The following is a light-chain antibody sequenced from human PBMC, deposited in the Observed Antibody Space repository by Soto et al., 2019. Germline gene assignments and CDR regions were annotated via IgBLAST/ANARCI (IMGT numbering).Light chain of an antibody. V-gene: IGKV4-1*01. Sequence: DIVMTQSPDSLAVSLGERATINCKSSQSVLYSSNNKNYLAWYQQKPGQPPKLLFYWASTRKSGVPDRFSGSGSGKDFTLTISSLQAEDVAVYYCQQYYTTPYTFGQGTKLEFK. CDR1: QSVLYSSNNKNY. CDR2: WAS. CDR3: QQYYTTPYT. J-gene: IGKJ2*01.